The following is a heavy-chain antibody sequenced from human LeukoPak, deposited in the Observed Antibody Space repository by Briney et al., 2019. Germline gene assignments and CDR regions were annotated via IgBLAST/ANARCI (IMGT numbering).Heavy chain of an antibody. J-gene: IGHJ6*02. Sequence: PSETLSLTCAVYGGSFSGYYWSWIRQPPGKGLEWIGEINHSGSTNYNPSLKSRVTISVDTSKNQFSLKLSSVTAADTAVYYCARDGPGGWVTPLGYYYYYGMDVWGQGTTVTVSS. CDR1: GGSFSGYY. V-gene: IGHV4-34*01. D-gene: IGHD2-8*02. CDR3: ARDGPGGWVTPLGYYYYYGMDV. CDR2: INHSGST.